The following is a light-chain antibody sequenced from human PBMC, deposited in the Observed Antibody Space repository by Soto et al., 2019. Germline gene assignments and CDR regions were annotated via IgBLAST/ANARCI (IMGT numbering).Light chain of an antibody. Sequence: EIVMTQSPATLSVSPGERATLSCRASQSVSSNLAWYQQKPGQAPRRLIYGASTRNTGIPARFSGSGSGTAFTLTISSLQSEDFAVYYCQHYNNWPRTFGQGTKLEIK. CDR2: GAS. CDR1: QSVSSN. J-gene: IGKJ1*01. CDR3: QHYNNWPRT. V-gene: IGKV3-15*01.